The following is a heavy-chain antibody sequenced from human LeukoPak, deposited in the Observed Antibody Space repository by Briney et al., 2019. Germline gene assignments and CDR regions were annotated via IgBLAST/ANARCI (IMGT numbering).Heavy chain of an antibody. D-gene: IGHD3-9*01. CDR3: ARDRGYYDILTGSFDY. CDR1: GGTFISYA. J-gene: IGHJ4*02. Sequence: SVKVSCKASGGTFISYAISWVRQAPGQGLEWMGGIIPIFGTANYAQKFQGRVTITADESTSTAYMELSSLRSEDTAVYYCARDRGYYDILTGSFDYWGQGTLVTVSS. V-gene: IGHV1-69*01. CDR2: IIPIFGTA.